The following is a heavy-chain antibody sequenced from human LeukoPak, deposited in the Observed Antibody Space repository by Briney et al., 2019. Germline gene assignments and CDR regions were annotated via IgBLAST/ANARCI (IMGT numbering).Heavy chain of an antibody. Sequence: GGSLRLSCEASGLTFSNYAMSWVRQAPGKGLEWVSAISGSASSTYHADSVKGRFTISRDNSKNTLYLQMNSLRAEDTAVYYCARYGSGKNGWYFDLWGRGTLVTVSS. J-gene: IGHJ2*01. CDR2: ISGSASST. D-gene: IGHD3-10*01. V-gene: IGHV3-23*01. CDR1: GLTFSNYA. CDR3: ARYGSGKNGWYFDL.